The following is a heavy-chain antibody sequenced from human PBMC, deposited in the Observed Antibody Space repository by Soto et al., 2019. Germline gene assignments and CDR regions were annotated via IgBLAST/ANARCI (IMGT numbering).Heavy chain of an antibody. D-gene: IGHD2-2*01. CDR2: INADGTST. CDR1: GFTFSNSW. J-gene: IGHJ4*02. Sequence: GGSLRLSCAASGFTFSNSWMHWVRQVSGKGLEWVSRINADGTSTSYADSVKGRFTISRDNAKNTLYLHVNSLRAEDTAVYYCVRVLARGVGVPRFYFDSWGQGALVTVSS. V-gene: IGHV3-74*01. CDR3: VRVLARGVGVPRFYFDS.